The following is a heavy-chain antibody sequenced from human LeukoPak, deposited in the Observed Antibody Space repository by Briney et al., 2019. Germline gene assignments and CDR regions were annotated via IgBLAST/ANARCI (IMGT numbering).Heavy chain of an antibody. D-gene: IGHD3-22*01. CDR3: AKHRTYYYDSSGYYFDY. V-gene: IGHV3-23*01. Sequence: SGGSLRLSCAASGFTFSSYAMSWVRQAPGKGLEWVSAISGSGGSTYYADSVKGRFTISRDNSKNTLYLQMNSLRAEDTAVYYCAKHRTYYYDSSGYYFDYWGQGTLVTVSS. CDR1: GFTFSSYA. CDR2: ISGSGGST. J-gene: IGHJ4*02.